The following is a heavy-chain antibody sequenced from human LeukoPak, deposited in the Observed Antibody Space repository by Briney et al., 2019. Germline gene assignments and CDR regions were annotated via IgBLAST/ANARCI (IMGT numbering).Heavy chain of an antibody. D-gene: IGHD3-22*01. CDR2: IYTSGST. J-gene: IGHJ5*02. CDR3: ARHGGYYYDSSGYYSPVWFDP. Sequence: SETLSLTCTVSGGSISSYYWSWIRQPPGKGLEWIGYIYTSGSTNYNPSLKSRVTISVDTSKNQFSLKLSSVTAADTAVYYCARHGGYYYDSSGYYSPVWFDPWGQGTLVTVSS. CDR1: GGSISSYY. V-gene: IGHV4-4*09.